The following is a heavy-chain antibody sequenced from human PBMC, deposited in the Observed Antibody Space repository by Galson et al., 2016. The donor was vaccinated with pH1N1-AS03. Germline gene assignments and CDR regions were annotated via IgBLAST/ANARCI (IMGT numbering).Heavy chain of an antibody. CDR1: EFAFNDYA. CDR3: ERGWLGHVYGQDA. D-gene: IGHD2-15*01. J-gene: IGHJ6*02. CDR2: IASGGAET. Sequence: SLRLSCAASEFAFNDYAMTWVRQPPGKGLEYVSSIASGGAETFSAESVKGRFTMSRDNSKHTVYLQMKSRRAEDTAGYKCERGWLGHVYGQDAWGQGTTVIVSS. V-gene: IGHV3-23*01.